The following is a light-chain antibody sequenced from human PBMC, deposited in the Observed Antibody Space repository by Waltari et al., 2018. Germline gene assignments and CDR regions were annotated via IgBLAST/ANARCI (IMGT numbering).Light chain of an antibody. CDR3: QQYYSSPPYT. J-gene: IGKJ2*01. CDR2: WAS. CDR1: QSVLYRSNNKNY. V-gene: IGKV4-1*01. Sequence: DIVMTQSPDSLPVSLGERATIICKASQSVLYRSNNKNYSAKYQQHPGQPPKELLYWASTRESGVPDRFSGSGSGTDFTLTISSLQAEDVAVYYCQQYYSSPPYTFGQGTKLEIK.